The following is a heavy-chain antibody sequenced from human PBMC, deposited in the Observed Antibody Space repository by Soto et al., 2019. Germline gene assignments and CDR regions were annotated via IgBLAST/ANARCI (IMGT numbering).Heavy chain of an antibody. CDR2: ISSSGNTI. CDR1: GFTFTSYE. J-gene: IGHJ4*02. V-gene: IGHV3-48*03. D-gene: IGHD2-15*01. Sequence: EVQLVESGGGLVQPGASLRLSCAASGFTFTSYEMNWVRQAPGKGLEWVSYISSSGNTIYYADSVKGRFTISRENAKNSLYLQMNSLRAEDTAVYYCARGRGRLDYWGQGTLVTVSS. CDR3: ARGRGRLDY.